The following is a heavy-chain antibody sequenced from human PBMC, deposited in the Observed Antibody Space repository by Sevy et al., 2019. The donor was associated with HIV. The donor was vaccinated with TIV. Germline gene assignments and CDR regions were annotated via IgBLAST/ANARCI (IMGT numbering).Heavy chain of an antibody. D-gene: IGHD3-3*01. Sequence: ASVKVSCKASGGTFSSYAISWVRQAPGQGLEWMGGIIPIFGTANYAQKFQGRVTITADESTSTAYMELSSRRSEDTAVYYCAGARIGTIFGVVTPQPIYGMDVWGQGTTVTVSS. V-gene: IGHV1-69*13. CDR1: GGTFSSYA. J-gene: IGHJ6*02. CDR3: AGARIGTIFGVVTPQPIYGMDV. CDR2: IIPIFGTA.